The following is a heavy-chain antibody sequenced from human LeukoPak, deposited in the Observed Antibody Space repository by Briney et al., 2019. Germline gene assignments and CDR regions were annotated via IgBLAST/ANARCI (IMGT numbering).Heavy chain of an antibody. CDR1: GYTFTSYP. CDR2: ITPYNGNT. CDR3: ARGYDYGDYVGDFDY. Sequence: ASVKVSCKASGYTFTSYPISWVRQAPGQGLEWMGWITPYNGNTNYAQKLQGRVTMTTDTSTSTAYMDLRGLRSDDTAVDYCARGYDYGDYVGDFDYWGQGTLVTVSS. D-gene: IGHD4-17*01. J-gene: IGHJ4*02. V-gene: IGHV1-18*01.